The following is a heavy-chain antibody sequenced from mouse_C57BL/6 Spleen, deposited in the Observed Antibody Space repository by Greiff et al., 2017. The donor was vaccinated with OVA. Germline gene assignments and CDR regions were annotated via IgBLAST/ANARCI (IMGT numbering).Heavy chain of an antibody. J-gene: IGHJ2*01. V-gene: IGHV1-62-2*01. Sequence: LVESGAELVKPGASVKLSCKASGYTFTEYTIHWVKQRSGQGLEWIGWFYPGSGSIKYNEKFKDKATLTADKSSSTVYMELSRLTSEDSAVYFCARHGSPNWGGAYYFDYWGQGTTLTVSS. CDR1: GYTFTEYT. CDR2: FYPGSGSI. CDR3: ARHGSPNWGGAYYFDY. D-gene: IGHD4-1*02.